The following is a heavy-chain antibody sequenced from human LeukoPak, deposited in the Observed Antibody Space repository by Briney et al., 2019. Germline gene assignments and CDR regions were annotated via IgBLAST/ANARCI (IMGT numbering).Heavy chain of an antibody. J-gene: IGHJ3*02. Sequence: SVKVSCKASGGTFSSYAISWVRQAPGQGLEWMGGIIPIFGTANYAQKFQGRVTITADESTSTAYMELSSLRSEDTAVYYCARWVGNFWSGYSFQGAFDIWGQGTMVTVSS. V-gene: IGHV1-69*13. CDR2: IIPIFGTA. CDR1: GGTFSSYA. D-gene: IGHD3-3*01. CDR3: ARWVGNFWSGYSFQGAFDI.